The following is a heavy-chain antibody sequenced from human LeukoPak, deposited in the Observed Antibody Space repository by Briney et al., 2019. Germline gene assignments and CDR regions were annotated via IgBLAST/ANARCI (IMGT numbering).Heavy chain of an antibody. CDR2: IDWDDDK. CDR1: GFSLSTSGMC. D-gene: IGHD3-22*01. Sequence: ESGPTLVNPPQTLTLTCTFPGFSLSTSGMCVSWIRQPPGKALEWLALIDWDDDKYYSTSLKTRLTISKDTSKNQVVLTMTNMDPVDTATYYCARGYHYYDSTCFDYWGQGTLVTVSS. J-gene: IGHJ4*02. V-gene: IGHV2-70*01. CDR3: ARGYHYYDSTCFDY.